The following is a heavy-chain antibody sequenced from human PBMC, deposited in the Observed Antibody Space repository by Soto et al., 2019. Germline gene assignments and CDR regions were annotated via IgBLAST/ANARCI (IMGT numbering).Heavy chain of an antibody. J-gene: IGHJ6*01. CDR1: GYSFTSYW. CDR3: ARPKETGHWDYGIGV. V-gene: IGHV5-51*01. CDR2: IYPVESDT. D-gene: IGHD3-16*01. Sequence: GESLKISCKGSGYSFTSYWIGWVRQMPWKGLECLGIIYPVESDTSYSPSFQGQVIISADKSISLSYLQWSSLQASHPALSYSARPKETGHWDYGIGVCGQGTTVS.